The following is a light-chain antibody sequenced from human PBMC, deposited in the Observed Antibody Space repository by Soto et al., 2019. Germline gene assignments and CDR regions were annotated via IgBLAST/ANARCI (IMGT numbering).Light chain of an antibody. CDR1: QSVSSY. CDR2: DAF. V-gene: IGKV3-11*01. J-gene: IGKJ2*03. Sequence: EIVLTQSPATLSLSPGEGVTLSCRASQSVSSYLAWYQQKPGQAPRLLIYDAFNSATGIPDRFSGSGSGTDFTLSISSVEPADFAVYYCQQRSNAPPEIRYGQGTYLEIK. CDR3: QQRSNAPPEIR.